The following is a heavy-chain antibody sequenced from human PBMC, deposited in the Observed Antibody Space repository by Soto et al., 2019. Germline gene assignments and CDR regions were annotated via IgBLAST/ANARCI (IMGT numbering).Heavy chain of an antibody. Sequence: SETLSLTCTVSGASMNSYHWSWIRQPAGKGLEWIGHIHSSGSTNYNPSLKSRVTMSVDTSKNQFSLRLMSLTAADTAVYYCARLRRGGSGIPPRNNWFDPWGQGTLVTVSS. CDR2: IHSSGST. V-gene: IGHV4-4*07. J-gene: IGHJ5*02. CDR3: ARLRRGGSGIPPRNNWFDP. CDR1: GASMNSYH. D-gene: IGHD2-15*01.